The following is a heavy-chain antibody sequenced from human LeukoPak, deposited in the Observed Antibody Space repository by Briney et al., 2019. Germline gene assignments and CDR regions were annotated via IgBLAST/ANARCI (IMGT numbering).Heavy chain of an antibody. D-gene: IGHD3-22*01. CDR3: ARDSSGYQ. CDR1: GFTFSTHW. CDR2: IKEDGSER. Sequence: GGSLTLSCAASGFTFSTHWMSWVRQAPGKGLEWVANIKEDGSERYYGDSVKGRFTISRDNAKNSLYLQMNSLRAEDTAVYYCARDSSGYQWGQGTLVTVSS. V-gene: IGHV3-7*01. J-gene: IGHJ4*02.